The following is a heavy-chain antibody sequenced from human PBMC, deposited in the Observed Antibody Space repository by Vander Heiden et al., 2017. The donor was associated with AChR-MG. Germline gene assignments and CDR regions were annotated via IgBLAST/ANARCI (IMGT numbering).Heavy chain of an antibody. J-gene: IGHJ4*02. CDR3: ARHYYDSSGYFRY. Sequence: HVQLVESGGGVVKPGGSLSLSGAASGFTFSDYDMSWIRQAPGKGLEWVSDISSSGSTIYYADSVKGRFTISRDNAKNSLYLQMNSLRAEDTAVYYCARHYYDSSGYFRYWGQGTLVTVSS. D-gene: IGHD3-22*01. CDR1: GFTFSDYD. CDR2: ISSSGSTI. V-gene: IGHV3-11*01.